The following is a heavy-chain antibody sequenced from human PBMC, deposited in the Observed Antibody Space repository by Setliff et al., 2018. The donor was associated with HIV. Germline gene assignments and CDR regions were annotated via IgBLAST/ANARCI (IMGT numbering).Heavy chain of an antibody. J-gene: IGHJ6*02. D-gene: IGHD2-2*01. CDR2: MNPNSGNT. V-gene: IGHV1-8*02. CDR3: ARDRAQGIVIIPPGMGFDHMMDV. Sequence: ASVKVSCKASGGTFSSYAISWVRQATGQGLEWMGWMNPNSGNTAYAQKFQGRVTMTTDTSTSTAYMELRSLRSDDTAVYYCARDRAQGIVIIPPGMGFDHMMDVWGPGTTVTVSS. CDR1: GGTFSSYA.